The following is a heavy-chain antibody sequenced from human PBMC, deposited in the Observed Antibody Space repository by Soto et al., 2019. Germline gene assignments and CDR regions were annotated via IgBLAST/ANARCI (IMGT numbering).Heavy chain of an antibody. CDR2: ISYDGSNK. V-gene: IGHV3-30*18. CDR3: AKDSASKDYYYYSGMDV. Sequence: GGSLRLSCAASRFTFSSYGMHWVRQAPGKGLEWVAVISYDGSNKYYADSVKGRFTISRDNSKNTLYLQMNSLRAEDTAVYYCAKDSASKDYYYYSGMDVWGHGTTVTVSS. J-gene: IGHJ6*02. CDR1: RFTFSSYG.